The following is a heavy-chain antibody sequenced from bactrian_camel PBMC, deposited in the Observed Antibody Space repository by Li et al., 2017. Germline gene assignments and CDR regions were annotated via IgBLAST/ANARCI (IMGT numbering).Heavy chain of an antibody. J-gene: IGHJ4*01. CDR3: AADLLLMRPLEASEYKY. CDR1: GYPNSMKI. D-gene: IGHD8*01. Sequence: QLVESGGGSVQAGGSLRLSCVGSGYPNSMKIRYIGWFRQAPGTEHEGVAAIEDNGSTFYAESVKGRFTISTDKTKNTLYLRMNMLKPEDTSMYYCAADLLLMRPLEASEYKYWGQGTQVTVS. V-gene: IGHV3S53*01. CDR2: IEDNGST.